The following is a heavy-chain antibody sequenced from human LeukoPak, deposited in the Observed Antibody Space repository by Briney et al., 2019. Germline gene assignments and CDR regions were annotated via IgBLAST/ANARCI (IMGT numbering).Heavy chain of an antibody. Sequence: GGSLRLSCAASGFTFSSYAMSWVRQAPGKGLEWVSTISGSGGSTYYADSVKGRFTISRDNSKNTLYLQTNSLRAEDTAVYYCAKAPYDNYYYYMGVWGKGTTVTVSS. J-gene: IGHJ6*03. D-gene: IGHD5-12*01. CDR2: ISGSGGST. V-gene: IGHV3-23*01. CDR1: GFTFSSYA. CDR3: AKAPYDNYYYYMGV.